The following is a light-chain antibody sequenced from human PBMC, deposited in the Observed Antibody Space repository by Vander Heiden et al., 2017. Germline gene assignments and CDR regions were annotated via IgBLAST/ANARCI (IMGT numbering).Light chain of an antibody. CDR2: ATS. CDR1: HGVSSW. V-gene: IGKV1-12*01. J-gene: IGKJ2*01. Sequence: DIQTTQSPSSVSASVGDRVTITCRASHGVSSWVAWYQQKPGKTPKLLIFATSSLQSGVPSRFSGSGSGTDFTLTINSLQPEDFATYYCQQADSFPRTFGQGTKLEIK. CDR3: QQADSFPRT.